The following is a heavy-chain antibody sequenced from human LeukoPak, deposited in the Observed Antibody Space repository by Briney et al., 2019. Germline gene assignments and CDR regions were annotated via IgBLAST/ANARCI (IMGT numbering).Heavy chain of an antibody. V-gene: IGHV1-69*04. CDR3: ARAGYDILYGYPYFDY. CDR1: GGTFSSYA. J-gene: IGHJ4*02. D-gene: IGHD3-9*01. CDR2: IIPICGIA. Sequence: ASLKLSCEASGGTFSSYAMSWVRQAPGQGLEWMGRIIPICGIANYAQQFQGRVTITDHKSRRRTNMELSRLRYEDRAVYYCARAGYDILYGYPYFDYCGQGTLVTVSS.